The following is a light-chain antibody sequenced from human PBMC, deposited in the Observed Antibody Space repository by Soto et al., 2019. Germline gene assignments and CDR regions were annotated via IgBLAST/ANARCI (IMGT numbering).Light chain of an antibody. CDR3: SSYTSSSTWV. CDR1: SSDVGGYNY. J-gene: IGLJ3*02. Sequence: QSALTQPASVSGSPGQSITISCTGTSSDVGGYNYVSWYQKHPGKAPKLMISGVTNRPAGVSNRFSGSKSGNTASLTITGLQAEDEAEYYCSSYTSSSTWVFGGGTKLTVL. V-gene: IGLV2-14*01. CDR2: GVT.